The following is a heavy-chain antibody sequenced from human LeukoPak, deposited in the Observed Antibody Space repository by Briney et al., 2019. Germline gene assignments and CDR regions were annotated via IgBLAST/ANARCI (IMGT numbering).Heavy chain of an antibody. Sequence: SETLSLTCTVSGGSISSSSYYWGWIRQPPGKGLEWIGEINHSGSTNYNPSLNSPVTISVDTSKNQFSLKLSSVTAADTAVYYCARLYYGSGSYYNHNWFDPWGQGTLVTVSS. J-gene: IGHJ5*02. CDR1: GGSISSSSYY. CDR3: ARLYYGSGSYYNHNWFDP. V-gene: IGHV4-39*07. D-gene: IGHD3-10*01. CDR2: INHSGST.